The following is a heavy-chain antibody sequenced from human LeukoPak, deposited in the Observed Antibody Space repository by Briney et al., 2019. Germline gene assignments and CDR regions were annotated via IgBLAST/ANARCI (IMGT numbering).Heavy chain of an antibody. CDR3: ARGSGPRLFDY. D-gene: IGHD3-10*01. CDR2: ISGSGGST. V-gene: IGHV3-23*01. CDR1: GFTFSSYA. Sequence: GRSLRLSCAASGFTFSSYAMSWVRQAPGKGLEWVSAISGSGGSTYYADSVKGRFTISRDNSKNTLYLQMNSLRAEDTAVYYCARGSGPRLFDYWGQGTLVTVSS. J-gene: IGHJ4*02.